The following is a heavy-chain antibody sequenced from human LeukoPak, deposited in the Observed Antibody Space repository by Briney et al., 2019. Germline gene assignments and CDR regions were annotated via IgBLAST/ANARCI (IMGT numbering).Heavy chain of an antibody. D-gene: IGHD2-2*01. CDR3: VRTDYCSSTTCPPDY. Sequence: GESLKISCKGSGYSFANYWIGWVRQMPGKGLEWMGIIYPGDSDTRYSPSFQGQVTISADKSIRTAFLQWNSLKASDTAMYYCVRTDYCSSTTCPPDYWGQGTLVTVSS. J-gene: IGHJ4*02. CDR1: GYSFANYW. CDR2: IYPGDSDT. V-gene: IGHV5-51*01.